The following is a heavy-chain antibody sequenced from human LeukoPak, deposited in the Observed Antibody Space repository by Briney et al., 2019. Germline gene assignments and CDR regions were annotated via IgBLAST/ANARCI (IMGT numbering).Heavy chain of an antibody. D-gene: IGHD6-19*01. CDR1: GFTFSSYG. V-gene: IGHV3-30*18. CDR3: AKGGSSGWFDYFDY. J-gene: IGHJ4*02. Sequence: GWSLRLSRAASGFTFSSYGIHWVRQAPGKGLEWVAVISSDGSNKYYADSVKGRFAISRDNSKNTLYLQMNSLRAEDTAVYYCAKGGSSGWFDYFDYWGQGTLVTVSS. CDR2: ISSDGSNK.